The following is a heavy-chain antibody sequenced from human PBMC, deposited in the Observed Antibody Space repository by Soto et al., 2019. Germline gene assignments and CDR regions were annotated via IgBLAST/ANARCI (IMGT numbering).Heavy chain of an antibody. CDR2: ISGSGGST. CDR1: GFTFSSYA. Sequence: GGSLRLSCAASGFTFSSYAMSWVRQAPGKGLEWVSAISGSGGSTYYADSVKGRFTISRDNSKNTLYLQMNSLRAEDTAVYYCAKGEGDFGVVGAGYYYYYGMDVWGQGTTVTASS. J-gene: IGHJ6*02. CDR3: AKGEGDFGVVGAGYYYYYGMDV. V-gene: IGHV3-23*01. D-gene: IGHD3-3*01.